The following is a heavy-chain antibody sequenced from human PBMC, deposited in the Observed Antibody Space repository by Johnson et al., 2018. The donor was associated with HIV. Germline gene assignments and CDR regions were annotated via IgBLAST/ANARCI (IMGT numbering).Heavy chain of an antibody. Sequence: VQLVESGGGVVQSGRSLRLSCAASGFTFRSYSMHWVRQAPGKGLEWVANINQDGREKYYVDSEKGRFTIYRDNAKNSLYLQMHSLRVEDTAVYYCARVKIAFDIWGQGTMVTVSS. J-gene: IGHJ3*02. V-gene: IGHV3-7*03. CDR1: GFTFRSYS. CDR3: ARVKIAFDI. CDR2: INQDGREK.